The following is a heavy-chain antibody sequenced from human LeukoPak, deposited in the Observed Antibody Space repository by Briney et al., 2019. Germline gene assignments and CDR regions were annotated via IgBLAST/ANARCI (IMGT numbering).Heavy chain of an antibody. J-gene: IGHJ6*03. CDR1: GYTFTSYY. D-gene: IGHD2-2*01. CDR2: INPSGGTT. V-gene: IGHV1-46*01. Sequence: ASVKVSCKASGYTFTSYYMHWVRQAPGQGLEWMGIINPSGGTTSYAQKFQGRVTMTRDTSTSTVYMELSSLRSEDTAVYYCARIRDPAPKRYQLLPYRDYMDVWGKGTTVTVSS. CDR3: ARIRDPAPKRYQLLPYRDYMDV.